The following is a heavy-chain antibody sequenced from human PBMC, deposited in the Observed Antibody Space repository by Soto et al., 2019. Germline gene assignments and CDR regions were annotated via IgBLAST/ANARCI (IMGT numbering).Heavy chain of an antibody. J-gene: IGHJ5*02. CDR1: VFIFSSYA. V-gene: IGHV3-23*01. CDR2: ISGSGGST. CDR3: ASGYSYANWLDP. D-gene: IGHD5-18*01. Sequence: GGSLRLSCAASVFIFSSYAMSWVRQAPGKGLEWVSAISGSGGSTYYADSVKGRFTISRDNSKNTLYLQMNSLRTEDTAVYYCASGYSYANWLDPWGQGTLVTVSS.